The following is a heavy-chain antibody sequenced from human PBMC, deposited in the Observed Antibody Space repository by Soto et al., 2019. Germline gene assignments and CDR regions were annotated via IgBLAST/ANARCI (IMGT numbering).Heavy chain of an antibody. D-gene: IGHD4-17*01. Sequence: GGSLRLSCAASGFTFSTYAMHWVRQAPGKGPEWVAVISYDGSNKWYADSVTGRFTISRDNSKNTVYLQMSGLRADDTAVYYCAKDGPPDCRDCGDYRADYYSYYGMDVWGRGTTVTVSS. CDR3: AKDGPPDCRDCGDYRADYYSYYGMDV. J-gene: IGHJ6*02. CDR2: ISYDGSNK. CDR1: GFTFSTYA. V-gene: IGHV3-30*18.